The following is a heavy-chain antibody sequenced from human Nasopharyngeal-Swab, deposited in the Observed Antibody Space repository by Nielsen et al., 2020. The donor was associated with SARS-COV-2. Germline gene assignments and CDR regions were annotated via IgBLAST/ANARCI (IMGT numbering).Heavy chain of an antibody. D-gene: IGHD3-3*01. V-gene: IGHV1-2*02. Sequence: ASVKVSCKASGYTFTGYHMHWVRQAPGQGLEWMGWINPNSGGTNYAQKFQGRVTMTRDTSISTAYMELSRLRSDDTAVYYCAREEGITIFGVVLNNYYYGMDVWGQGTTVTVSS. CDR2: INPNSGGT. J-gene: IGHJ6*02. CDR3: AREEGITIFGVVLNNYYYGMDV. CDR1: GYTFTGYH.